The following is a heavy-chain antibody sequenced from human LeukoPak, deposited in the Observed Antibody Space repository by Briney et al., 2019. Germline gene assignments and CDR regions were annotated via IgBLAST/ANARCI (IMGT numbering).Heavy chain of an antibody. D-gene: IGHD3-22*01. CDR1: GYTFTSYA. V-gene: IGHV7-4-1*02. CDR2: INTNTGNP. CDR3: ATSMIVLSSLVSRVFDY. Sequence: ASVKVSRKASGYTFTSYAMNWVRQAPGQGLEWMGWINTNTGNPTYAQGFTGRFVFSLDTSVSTAYLQISSLKAEDTAVYYCATSMIVLSSLVSRVFDYWGQGTLVTVSS. J-gene: IGHJ4*02.